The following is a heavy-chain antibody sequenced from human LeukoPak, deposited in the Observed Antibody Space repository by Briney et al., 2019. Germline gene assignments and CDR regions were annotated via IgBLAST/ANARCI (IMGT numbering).Heavy chain of an antibody. CDR1: GFTFSSYR. Sequence: GGSLRLSCAASGFTFSSYRMNWVRQAPGKGLEWVSSISSSSSYIYYADSVKGRFTISRDNAKNSLYLQMNSLRAEDTAVYYCARSSSGYYPGYWGQGTLVTVSS. CDR3: ARSSSGYYPGY. V-gene: IGHV3-21*01. J-gene: IGHJ4*02. CDR2: ISSSSSYI. D-gene: IGHD3-22*01.